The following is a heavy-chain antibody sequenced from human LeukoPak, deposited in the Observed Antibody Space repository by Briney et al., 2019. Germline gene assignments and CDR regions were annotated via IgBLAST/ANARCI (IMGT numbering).Heavy chain of an antibody. CDR2: ITHSGTST. V-gene: IGHV3-20*04. D-gene: IGHD3-22*01. CDR3: VRVTSPFFDSGAQDAFDL. J-gene: IGHJ3*01. CDR1: GFTFEDYA. Sequence: GESLRLSCAVTGFTFEDYAMSWVRQPPGQGLEWLSYITHSGTSTSYADSVRGRFTISRDNAQSSLYLQMDSLRGDDTALYYCVRVTSPFFDSGAQDAFDLWGQGTMVTVS.